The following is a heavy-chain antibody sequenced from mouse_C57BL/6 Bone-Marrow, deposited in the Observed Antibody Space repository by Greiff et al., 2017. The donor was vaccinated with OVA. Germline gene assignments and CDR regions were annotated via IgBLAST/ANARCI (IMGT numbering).Heavy chain of an antibody. J-gene: IGHJ2*01. Sequence: QVQLQQPGAELVKPGASVKMSCKASGYTFTSYWITWVKQRPGQGLEWIGDIYPGSGSTNYNEKFKSKATLTVDTSSSTAYMQLSSLTSEDSAVYYWASGSYYGNKYYLDYWGQGTTLTVAS. CDR3: ASGSYYGNKYYLDY. D-gene: IGHD1-1*01. CDR2: IYPGSGST. CDR1: GYTFTSYW. V-gene: IGHV1-55*01.